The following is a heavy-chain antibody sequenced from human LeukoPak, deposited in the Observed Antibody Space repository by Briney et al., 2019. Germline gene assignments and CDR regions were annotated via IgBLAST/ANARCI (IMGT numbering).Heavy chain of an antibody. D-gene: IGHD3-10*01. CDR2: INSDGSST. CDR1: GFTFSSYW. Sequence: GGSLRLSCAASGFTFSSYWMHWVRQAPGKGLVWVSRINSDGSSTSYADSVKGRFTISRDNTKNTLYLQMNSLRAEDTAVYYCARDSDVYYFDYWGQGALVTVSS. CDR3: ARDSDVYYFDY. V-gene: IGHV3-74*01. J-gene: IGHJ4*02.